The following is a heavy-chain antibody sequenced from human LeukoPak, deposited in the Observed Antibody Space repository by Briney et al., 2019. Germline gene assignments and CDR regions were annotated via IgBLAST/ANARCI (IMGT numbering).Heavy chain of an antibody. D-gene: IGHD5-24*01. V-gene: IGHV3-53*01. J-gene: IGHJ4*02. CDR2: IYSDNT. CDR1: GFTVSSNS. Sequence: GGSLRLSCTVSGFTVSSNSMSWVRQAPGKGLEWVSFIYSDNTHYSDSVKGRFTISRDNSKNTLYLQMNSLRAEDTAVYYCAKDDGWVQYANWGQGTLVTVSS. CDR3: AKDDGWVQYAN.